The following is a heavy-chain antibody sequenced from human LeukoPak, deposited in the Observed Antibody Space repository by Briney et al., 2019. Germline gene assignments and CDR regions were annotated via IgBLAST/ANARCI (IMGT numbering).Heavy chain of an antibody. Sequence: SGGSLRLSCAAPGFTFSSYEMNWVRQAPGKGLEWGSYISSSGITIYYADSVKGRFTISRDNAKNSLYLQMNSLRAEDTAVYYCAREAAADYFDYWGQGTLVTVSS. CDR3: AREAAADYFDY. D-gene: IGHD6-13*01. J-gene: IGHJ4*02. V-gene: IGHV3-48*03. CDR2: ISSSGITI. CDR1: GFTFSSYE.